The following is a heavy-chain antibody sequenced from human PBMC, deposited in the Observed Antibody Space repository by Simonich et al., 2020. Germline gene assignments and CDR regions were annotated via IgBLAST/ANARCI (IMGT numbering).Heavy chain of an antibody. Sequence: QVQLQESGPGLVKPSETLSLTCAVPGYSISSGYYWGWIRQPPGKGLEWIGSIDHRGSTYSNPSLKSRVILSADTSQNQFSLKLSSVTAADAAEYYCARVDNWNYLDYWGQGTLVTVSS. CDR3: ARVDNWNYLDY. D-gene: IGHD1-20*01. J-gene: IGHJ4*02. V-gene: IGHV4-38-2*01. CDR2: IDHRGST. CDR1: GYSISSGYY.